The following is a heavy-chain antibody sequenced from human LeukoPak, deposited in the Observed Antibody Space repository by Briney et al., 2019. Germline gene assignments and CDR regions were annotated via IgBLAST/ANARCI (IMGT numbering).Heavy chain of an antibody. CDR2: ISYDGSNK. Sequence: GGSLRLSCAASGFTFSSYGMHWVRQAPGKGLEWVAVISYDGSNKYYADSVKGRFTISRDNSKNTLYLQMNSLRAEDTAVYYCAKPSEYSSSYYFDYWGQGSLVTVSS. CDR3: AKPSEYSSSYYFDY. V-gene: IGHV3-30*18. J-gene: IGHJ4*02. D-gene: IGHD6-6*01. CDR1: GFTFSSYG.